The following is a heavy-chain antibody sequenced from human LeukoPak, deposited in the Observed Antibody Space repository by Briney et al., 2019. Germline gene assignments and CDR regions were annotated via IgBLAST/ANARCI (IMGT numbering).Heavy chain of an antibody. CDR1: GFTFSSYS. V-gene: IGHV3-30*18. J-gene: IGHJ6*02. Sequence: PGGSLRLSCAASGFTFSSYSMNWVRQAPGKGLEWVAVISYDGSNKYYADSVKGRFTISRDNSKNTLYLQMNSLRAEDTAVYYCAKDALGYCSSTSCYWAYYYYGMDVWGQGTTVTVSS. CDR3: AKDALGYCSSTSCYWAYYYYGMDV. D-gene: IGHD2-2*01. CDR2: ISYDGSNK.